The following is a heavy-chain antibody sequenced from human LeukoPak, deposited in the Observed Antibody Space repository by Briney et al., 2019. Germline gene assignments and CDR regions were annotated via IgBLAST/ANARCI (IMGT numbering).Heavy chain of an antibody. D-gene: IGHD2-2*01. CDR3: ARLPGARREITRLGYCSSTSCEKALAYYYYGMDV. V-gene: IGHV4-59*08. CDR1: GGSISSYY. J-gene: IGHJ6*02. CDR2: IYYSGST. Sequence: SEPLSLTCTVSGGSISSYYWSWIRQPPGKGLEWIGYIYYSGSTNYNPSLKSRVTISVDTSKNQFSLKLSSVTAADTAVYYCARLPGARREITRLGYCSSTSCEKALAYYYYGMDVWGQGTTVTVSS.